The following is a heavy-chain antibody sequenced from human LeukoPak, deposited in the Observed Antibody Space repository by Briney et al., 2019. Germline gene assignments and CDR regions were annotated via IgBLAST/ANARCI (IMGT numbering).Heavy chain of an antibody. J-gene: IGHJ6*03. Sequence: SETLSLTCAVYGGSFSGYYWSWIRQPPGKGLEWIGEINHSGSTNYNPSLKSRVTISVDTCKNQFSLKLSSVTAADTAVYYCARKGERWLQGGMDVWGKGTTVTVSS. CDR3: ARKGERWLQGGMDV. CDR2: INHSGST. D-gene: IGHD5-24*01. CDR1: GGSFSGYY. V-gene: IGHV4-34*01.